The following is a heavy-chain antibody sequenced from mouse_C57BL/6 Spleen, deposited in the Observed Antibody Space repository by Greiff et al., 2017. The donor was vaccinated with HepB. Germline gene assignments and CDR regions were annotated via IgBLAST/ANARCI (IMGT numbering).Heavy chain of an antibody. CDR1: GFTFSSYA. Sequence: EVQLVESGGGLVKPGGSLKLSCAASGFTFSSYAMSWVRQTPEKRLEWVATISDGGSYTYYPDNVKGRFTISRDNAKNNLYLQMSHLKSEDTAMFYCARDRHFYFDYWGQGTTLTVSS. CDR3: ARDRHFYFDY. V-gene: IGHV5-4*01. CDR2: ISDGGSYT. J-gene: IGHJ2*01. D-gene: IGHD3-1*01.